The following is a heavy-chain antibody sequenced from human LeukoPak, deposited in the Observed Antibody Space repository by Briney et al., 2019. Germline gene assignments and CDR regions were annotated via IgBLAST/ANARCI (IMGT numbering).Heavy chain of an antibody. J-gene: IGHJ4*02. D-gene: IGHD4-17*01. Sequence: SETLSLTCTVSGGSISSGGYYWSWIRQHPGKGLEWIGYIYYSGSTYYNPSLKSRVTISVDTSKNQFSLKLSSVTAADTAVYYCARGVHDYGDYRVSTSFDYRGQGTLVTVSS. CDR2: IYYSGST. CDR1: GGSISSGGYY. CDR3: ARGVHDYGDYRVSTSFDY. V-gene: IGHV4-31*03.